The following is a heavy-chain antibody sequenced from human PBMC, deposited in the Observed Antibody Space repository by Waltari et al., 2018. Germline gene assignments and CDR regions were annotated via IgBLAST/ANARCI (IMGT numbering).Heavy chain of an antibody. CDR1: GGSLSTSTYF. J-gene: IGHJ3*02. CDR2: INYGRST. Sequence: HLQLQESGPGLVKPSETLSLTCTISGGSLSTSTYFLGWIRQPPGKGLEWIASINYGRSTYYNPSLKSPVTISLDTSKNQFSRKLSSVTAADTAVYYCGRLYGSGSYAVAFDIWGQGTMVTVSS. D-gene: IGHD3-10*01. CDR3: GRLYGSGSYAVAFDI. V-gene: IGHV4-39*01.